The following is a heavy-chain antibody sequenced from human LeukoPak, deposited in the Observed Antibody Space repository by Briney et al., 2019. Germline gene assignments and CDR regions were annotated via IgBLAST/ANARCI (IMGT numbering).Heavy chain of an antibody. CDR3: AKGRRCGDCYPYYFDY. Sequence: PGGSLRLSCAASGFTFSSYAMSWVRQAPGKGLEWVSGISGSDGSTYYADSVKGRFTISRDNSKNTLYLQMNSPRAEDTAVYYCAKGRRCGDCYPYYFDYWGQGTLVTVSS. CDR2: ISGSDGST. D-gene: IGHD2-21*02. CDR1: GFTFSSYA. J-gene: IGHJ4*02. V-gene: IGHV3-23*01.